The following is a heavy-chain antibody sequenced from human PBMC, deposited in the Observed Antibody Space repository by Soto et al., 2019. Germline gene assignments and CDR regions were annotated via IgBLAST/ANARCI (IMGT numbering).Heavy chain of an antibody. CDR2: INPSGGST. CDR1: GYTFTSYY. J-gene: IGHJ6*02. Sequence: QVQLVQSGAEVKKPGASVKVSCKASGYTFTSYYMHWVRQAPGQGLEWMGIINPSGGSTSYAQKFQGRVTMTRDTSTSTVYMELSSLRSEDTAVYYCAAHSSPRGDYYGMDVWGQGTTVTVSS. V-gene: IGHV1-46*01. D-gene: IGHD6-13*01. CDR3: AAHSSPRGDYYGMDV.